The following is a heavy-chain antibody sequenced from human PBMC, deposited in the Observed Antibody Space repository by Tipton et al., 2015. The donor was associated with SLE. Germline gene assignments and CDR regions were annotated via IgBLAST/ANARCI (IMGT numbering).Heavy chain of an antibody. D-gene: IGHD7-27*01. CDR2: IYYSGST. CDR3: AIAMGIGFDI. Sequence: TLSLTCTVSGGSISSHYWSWIRQPPGKGLEWIGYIYYSGSTNYNPSLKSRVTISVDTSKNQFSLKLSSVTAADTAVYYCAIAMGIGFDIWGQGTMVTVSS. J-gene: IGHJ3*02. CDR1: GGSISSHY. V-gene: IGHV4-59*08.